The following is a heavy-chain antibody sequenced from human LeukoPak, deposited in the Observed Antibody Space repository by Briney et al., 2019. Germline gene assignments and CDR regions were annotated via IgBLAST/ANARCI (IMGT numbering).Heavy chain of an antibody. D-gene: IGHD6-13*01. Sequence: NASETLSLTCAVYGGSFSGYYWSWIRQPPGKGLEWIGEIYHSGSTNYNPSLKSRVTISVDTSKNQFSLKLSSVTAADTAVYYCARYGIAAAGHFAWGQGTLVTVSS. J-gene: IGHJ5*02. CDR3: ARYGIAAAGHFA. CDR2: IYHSGST. V-gene: IGHV4-34*01. CDR1: GGSFSGYY.